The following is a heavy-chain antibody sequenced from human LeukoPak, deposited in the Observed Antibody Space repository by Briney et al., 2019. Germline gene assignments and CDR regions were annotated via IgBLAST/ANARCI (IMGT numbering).Heavy chain of an antibody. CDR1: GGSISSSSYY. J-gene: IGHJ5*02. D-gene: IGHD5-12*01. V-gene: IGHV4-39*07. CDR2: IYYSGST. CDR3: ARDHSGYDYKAWFDP. Sequence: PSETLSLTCTVSGGSISSSSYYWGWIRQPPGKGLEWIGSIYYSGSTYYNPSLKSRVTISVDTSKNQFSLKLSSVTAADTAVYYCARDHSGYDYKAWFDPWGQGTLVTVSS.